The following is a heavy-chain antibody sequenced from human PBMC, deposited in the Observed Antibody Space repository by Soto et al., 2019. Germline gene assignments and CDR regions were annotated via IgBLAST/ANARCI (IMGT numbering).Heavy chain of an antibody. CDR3: VQTTGWPGFDF. CDR1: GFTVSSKY. V-gene: IGHV3-53*01. D-gene: IGHD6-19*01. CDR2: IYGGGTT. J-gene: IGHJ4*02. Sequence: EVQLVESGGGLIQPGGSLRLSCAASGFTVSSKYMTWVRQAPGKGLEWVSVIYGGGTTYYADYVKGRCTISRDISQNTLYLEMYSLSAKDTAVYYCVQTTGWPGFDFWGQGSLVTVSS.